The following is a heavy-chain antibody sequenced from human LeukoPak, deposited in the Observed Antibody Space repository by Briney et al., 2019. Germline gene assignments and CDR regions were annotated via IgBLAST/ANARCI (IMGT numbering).Heavy chain of an antibody. V-gene: IGHV3-11*01. CDR3: ARAGDTSGYYFYIDY. CDR2: ISSSGGAM. Sequence: WGTLRLSCAASGFTFSDYYLGWIRQAPGKGLERVSYISSSGGAMYYADPVKGRFTISRDNARNSLFLQMNSLRAEDTAVYYCARAGDTSGYYFYIDYWGQGTLVTVSS. D-gene: IGHD3-22*01. J-gene: IGHJ4*02. CDR1: GFTFSDYY.